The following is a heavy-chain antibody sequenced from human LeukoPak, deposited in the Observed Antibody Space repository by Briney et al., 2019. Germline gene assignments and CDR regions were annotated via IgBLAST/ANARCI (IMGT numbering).Heavy chain of an antibody. V-gene: IGHV3-48*01. J-gene: IGHJ4*02. CDR2: ISSGSSTI. CDR3: ARGMGYSYGVDY. D-gene: IGHD5-18*01. CDR1: GFTFSSYS. Sequence: PGGSLRLSCAASGFTFSSYSMNWVRQAPGKGLEWVSYISSGSSTIHDADSVKGRFTISRDNAKNSLYLQMNNLRAEDTAVYYCARGMGYSYGVDYWGQGTLVTVSS.